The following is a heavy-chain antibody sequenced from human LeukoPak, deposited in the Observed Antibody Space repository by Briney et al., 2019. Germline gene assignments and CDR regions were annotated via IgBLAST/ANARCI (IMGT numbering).Heavy chain of an antibody. CDR1: GYTFTSYG. V-gene: IGHV1-18*01. D-gene: IGHD6-13*01. J-gene: IGHJ6*02. Sequence: ASVKVSCKASGYTFTSYGISWVRQAPGQGLEWTGWISAYNGNTNYAQKLQGRVTMTTDTSTSTAYMELRSLRSDDTAVYYCARGFGSSWYSNLYYYYGMDVWGQGTTVTVSS. CDR2: ISAYNGNT. CDR3: ARGFGSSWYSNLYYYYGMDV.